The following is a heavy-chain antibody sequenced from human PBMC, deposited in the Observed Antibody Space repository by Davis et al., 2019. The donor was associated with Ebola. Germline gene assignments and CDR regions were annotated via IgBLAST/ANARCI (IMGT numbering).Heavy chain of an antibody. CDR1: GDSVSSYY. J-gene: IGHJ6*02. Sequence: SETLSLTCTVSGDSVSSYYWGWIRQPPGKGLEWIGNIYSSGSTYYNPSLKSRVTISVDTSKNQFSLKLSSVTAADTAVYYCARQLGSNYYYYGMDVWGQGTTVTVSS. V-gene: IGHV4-59*08. D-gene: IGHD3-3*02. CDR3: ARQLGSNYYYYGMDV. CDR2: IYSSGST.